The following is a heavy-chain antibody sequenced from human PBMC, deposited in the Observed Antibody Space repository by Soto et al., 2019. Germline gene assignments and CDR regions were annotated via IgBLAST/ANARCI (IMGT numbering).Heavy chain of an antibody. J-gene: IGHJ4*02. D-gene: IGHD1-20*01. V-gene: IGHV4-4*07. CDR2: IYTSGST. CDR1: GGSIISYY. CDR3: ARVLNWNYFDF. Sequence: PXATLSLTSAVSGGSIISYYWSWIRQTAGKGLEWIGRIYTSGSTNYNPSLKSRVTMSVDTSKNQFSLKLSSVTAADTAVYYCARVLNWNYFDFWGQGTLVTVSS.